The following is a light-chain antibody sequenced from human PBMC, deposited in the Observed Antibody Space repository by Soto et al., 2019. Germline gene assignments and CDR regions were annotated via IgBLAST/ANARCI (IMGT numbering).Light chain of an antibody. Sequence: QSALTQSPSASGSPGQSVTISCTGTSSDVGNYKYVSWYQQHPGKAPKLMIYEVSKRPSGVPDRFSGSKSGNTASLTVSWLQVEDEAEYYCSSYAGSNLWVFGGGTKLTVL. CDR1: SSDVGNYKY. V-gene: IGLV2-8*01. CDR2: EVS. J-gene: IGLJ3*02. CDR3: SSYAGSNLWV.